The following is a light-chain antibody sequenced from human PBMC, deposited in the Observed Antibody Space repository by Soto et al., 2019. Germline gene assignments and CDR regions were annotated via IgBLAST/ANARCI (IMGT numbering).Light chain of an antibody. CDR1: QDVGKH. Sequence: DIQMTQSPSSLSASVGDRVTISCQASQDVGKHLNWYQQRPGKAPKILIYEASNLATGVPSRFSASGSGTHFTFSIRSLQREDIGTYYCQQYDNLPQLTFGAGAKVEI. CDR3: QQYDNLPQLT. V-gene: IGKV1-33*01. CDR2: EAS. J-gene: IGKJ4*01.